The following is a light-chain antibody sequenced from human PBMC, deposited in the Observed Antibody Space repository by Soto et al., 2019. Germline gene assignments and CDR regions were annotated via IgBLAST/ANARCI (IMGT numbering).Light chain of an antibody. V-gene: IGKV1-39*01. Sequence: DIQMTQSPPSLSASVGDGVTITCRASQSIGVFLNWYQVRPGRAPKLLIHVASSLQTGAPSRFSGSGSGTDFTLTISSLRPEDFSTYYCHQTYANPWTFGQGTKVEIK. J-gene: IGKJ1*01. CDR2: VAS. CDR1: QSIGVF. CDR3: HQTYANPWT.